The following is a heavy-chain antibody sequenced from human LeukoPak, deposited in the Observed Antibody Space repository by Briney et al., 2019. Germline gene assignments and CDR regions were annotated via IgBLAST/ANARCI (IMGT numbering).Heavy chain of an antibody. D-gene: IGHD3-10*01. CDR2: MFYSGST. CDR3: ARTERSTMVRGVSNNWLDP. CDR1: GGSISSYY. Sequence: PSETLSLTCTVSGGSISSYYWSWIRQPPGKGLEWIGYMFYSGSTNYNPSLKSRVTISVDTSKNQFSLKLSSVTAADTAVYYCARTERSTMVRGVSNNWLDPWGQGTLVTVSS. V-gene: IGHV4-59*01. J-gene: IGHJ5*02.